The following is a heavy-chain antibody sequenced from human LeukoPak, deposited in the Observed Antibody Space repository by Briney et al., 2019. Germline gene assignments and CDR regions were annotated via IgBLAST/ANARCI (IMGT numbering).Heavy chain of an antibody. CDR2: ISSSSSYI. CDR1: GIPFKKYR. CDR3: AREGHPGAFDI. Sequence: GSLELSCCASGIPFKKYRINRGRQAPGKGLGGVSSISSSSSYIYFADSVKGRFTISRDNAKNSLYLQMNSLRAEDTAVYYCAREGHPGAFDIWGQGTMVTVSS. V-gene: IGHV3-21*01. J-gene: IGHJ3*02.